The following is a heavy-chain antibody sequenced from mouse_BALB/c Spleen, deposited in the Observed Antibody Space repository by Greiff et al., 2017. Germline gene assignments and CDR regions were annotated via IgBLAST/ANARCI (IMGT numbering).Heavy chain of an antibody. CDR2: ISSGGST. V-gene: IGHV5-6-5*01. CDR1: GFTFSSYA. D-gene: IGHD1-2*01. Sequence: EVMLVESGGGLVKPGGSLKLSCAASGFTFSSYAMSWVRQTPEKRLEWVASISSGGSTYYPDSVKGRFTISRDNARNILYLQMSSLRSEDTAMYYCARGRTTATGFAYWGQGTLVTVSA. CDR3: ARGRTTATGFAY. J-gene: IGHJ3*01.